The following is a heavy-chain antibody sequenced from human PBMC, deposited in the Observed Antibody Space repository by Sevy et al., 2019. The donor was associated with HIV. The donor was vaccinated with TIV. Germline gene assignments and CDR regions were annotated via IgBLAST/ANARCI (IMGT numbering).Heavy chain of an antibody. V-gene: IGHV1-69*13. Sequence: ASVKVSCKASGGTFSSYAISWVRQAPGQGLEWMGGIIPIFGTANYTQKFQGRVTITADECTSTAYMELSSRSSEGTAVYYCASFTYYYDSRGYPLDYWGQGTLVTISS. J-gene: IGHJ4*02. CDR1: GGTFSSYA. D-gene: IGHD3-22*01. CDR2: IIPIFGTA. CDR3: ASFTYYYDSRGYPLDY.